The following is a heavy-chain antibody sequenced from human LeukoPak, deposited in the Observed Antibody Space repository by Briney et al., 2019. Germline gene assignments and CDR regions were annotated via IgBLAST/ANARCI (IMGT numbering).Heavy chain of an antibody. CDR1: RGSLSSYG. V-gene: IGHV1-69*13. D-gene: IGHD2-2*02. J-gene: IGHJ6*02. CDR3: ARAPPLGYCSSTSCYNYYYGMDV. Sequence: GASVKVSCKASRGSLSSYGFSWVRQAPGQGLDWMGGIIPLFKTAKYAQKFQGRVTITADESTSTAYMELSSLRSEDTAVYYCARAPPLGYCSSTSCYNYYYGMDVWGQGTTVTVSS. CDR2: IIPLFKTA.